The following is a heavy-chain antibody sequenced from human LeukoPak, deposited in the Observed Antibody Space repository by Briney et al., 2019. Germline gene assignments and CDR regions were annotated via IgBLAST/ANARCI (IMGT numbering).Heavy chain of an antibody. CDR3: ARPLTVTSAAFDI. Sequence: SETLSLTCTVSGESISGFYWTWIRQPPGKGLEWIGYIYYSGSTNYNPSLKSRVTISVDTSKNQFSLKLSSVTAADTAVYYCARPLTVTSAAFDIWGQGTMVTVSS. V-gene: IGHV4-59*01. CDR2: IYYSGST. CDR1: GESISGFY. D-gene: IGHD4-17*01. J-gene: IGHJ3*02.